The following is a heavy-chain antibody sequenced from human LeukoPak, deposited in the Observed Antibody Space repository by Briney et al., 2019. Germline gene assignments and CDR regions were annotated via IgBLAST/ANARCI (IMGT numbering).Heavy chain of an antibody. D-gene: IGHD1-26*01. CDR1: GGSVSSDSYY. CDR2: IFYSGST. Sequence: SETLSLTCTVSGGSVSSDSYYWSWIRQPPGKGLEWIGSIFYSGSTNYNPSLKSRVTISVDTSKNQFSLKLSSVTAADTAVYYCARDVRTRSGSYYFLDHWGQGTLVTVSS. J-gene: IGHJ4*02. V-gene: IGHV4-61*01. CDR3: ARDVRTRSGSYYFLDH.